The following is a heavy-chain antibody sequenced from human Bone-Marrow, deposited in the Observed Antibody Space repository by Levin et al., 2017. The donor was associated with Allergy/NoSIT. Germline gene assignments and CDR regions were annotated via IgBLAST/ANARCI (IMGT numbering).Heavy chain of an antibody. V-gene: IGHV3-30*04. CDR2: ISFDGNEK. J-gene: IGHJ4*02. CDR3: ARTFDLLTCYFSD. CDR1: GFSFSSYA. D-gene: IGHD3-9*01. Sequence: PGGSLRLSCAASGFSFSSYAVHWVRQAPGKGPEWAAGISFDGNEKYYADSVKGRFTISRDNPTNTLFLQMNSLRPEDTAVYYCARTFDLLTCYFSDWGQGTLVTVSS.